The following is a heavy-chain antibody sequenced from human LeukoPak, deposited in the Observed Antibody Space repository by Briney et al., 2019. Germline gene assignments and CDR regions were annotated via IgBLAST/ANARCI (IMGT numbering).Heavy chain of an antibody. CDR1: GFTFNNHA. D-gene: IGHD3-10*02. V-gene: IGHV3-48*03. CDR3: AELGITMIGGV. CDR2: ISSSGSTI. Sequence: GGSLRLSCTASGFTFNNHAMNWVRQAPGKGLEWVSYISSSGSTIYYADSVEGRFTISRDNAKNSLYLQMNSLRAEDTAVYYCAELGITMIGGVWGKGTTVTISS. J-gene: IGHJ6*04.